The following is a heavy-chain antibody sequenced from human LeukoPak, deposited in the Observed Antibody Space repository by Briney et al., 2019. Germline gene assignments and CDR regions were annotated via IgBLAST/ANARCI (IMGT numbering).Heavy chain of an antibody. D-gene: IGHD3-3*02. J-gene: IGHJ5*02. CDR1: EFTFSNYA. CDR2: ISGGGGST. CDR3: AKGSGIKHYHLFDP. V-gene: IGHV3-23*01. Sequence: GGSLRLSCAASEFTFSNYAMNWVRQAPGKGLEWVSGISGGGGSTYYADSVKGRFTISRDNSKNTLYLQMDSLRAEDTALYYCAKGSGIKHYHLFDPWGQGTLVTVSS.